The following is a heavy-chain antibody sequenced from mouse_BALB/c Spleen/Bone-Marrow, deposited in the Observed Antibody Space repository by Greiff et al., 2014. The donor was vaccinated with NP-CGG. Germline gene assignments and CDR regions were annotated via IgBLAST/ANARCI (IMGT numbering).Heavy chain of an antibody. J-gene: IGHJ3*01. CDR3: ESRQEDYYAWFAY. CDR1: GYTFTDYH. D-gene: IGHD1-1*01. V-gene: IGHV1-18*01. CDR2: INPNNGDT. Sequence: VQLQQSGPEPVKPGASVKMSCKASGYTFTDYHMKWVKQSHGKSLEWIGEINPNNGDTFYNQKYKGKATLTVDKSSSTAYMQLNSLTSEDSAVYYCESRQEDYYAWFAYWGQGTLVAVSA.